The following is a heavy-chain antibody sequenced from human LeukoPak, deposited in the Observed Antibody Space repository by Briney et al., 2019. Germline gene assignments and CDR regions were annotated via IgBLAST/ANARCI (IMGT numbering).Heavy chain of an antibody. J-gene: IGHJ4*02. CDR1: GYTFTGYY. Sequence: GASVKVSCKASGYTFTGYYMHWVRQAPGQGLEWMGWINPNSGGTNYAQKFQGRVTMTRDTSISTAYMELSRLGPDDTAVYYCARESVVVYYDSSGVDYWGQGTLVTVSS. V-gene: IGHV1-2*02. CDR3: ARESVVVYYDSSGVDY. D-gene: IGHD3-22*01. CDR2: INPNSGGT.